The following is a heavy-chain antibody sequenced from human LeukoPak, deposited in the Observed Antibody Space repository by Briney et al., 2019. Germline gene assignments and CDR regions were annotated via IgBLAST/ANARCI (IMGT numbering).Heavy chain of an antibody. CDR1: AFTFSSYG. CDR3: ASSSGWPYFDY. V-gene: IGHV3-33*01. CDR2: IWYDGSNK. Sequence: PGGSLRLSCAASAFTFSSYGMHWVRQAPGKGLEWVAVIWYDGSNKYYADSVKGRFTISRDNSKNTLYLQMNSLRAEDTAVYYCASSSGWPYFDYWGQGTLVTVSS. J-gene: IGHJ4*02. D-gene: IGHD6-19*01.